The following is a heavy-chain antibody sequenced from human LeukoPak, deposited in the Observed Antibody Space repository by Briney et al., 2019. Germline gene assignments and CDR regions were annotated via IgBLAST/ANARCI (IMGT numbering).Heavy chain of an antibody. V-gene: IGHV3-30*04. J-gene: IGHJ4*02. CDR1: GFTFSSYA. D-gene: IGHD6-13*01. CDR2: ISYDGS. Sequence: PGRSLRLSCAASGFTFSSYAMHWVRQAPGKGLEWVAVISYDGSTISRDNSKNTLYLQMNSLRAEDTAVYYCARDRYSSPTYYFDYWGQGTLVTVSS. CDR3: ARDRYSSPTYYFDY.